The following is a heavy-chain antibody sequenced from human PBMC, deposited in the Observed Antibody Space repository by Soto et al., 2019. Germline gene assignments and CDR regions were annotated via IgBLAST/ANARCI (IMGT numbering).Heavy chain of an antibody. CDR2: ISAYNGNT. V-gene: IGHV1-18*01. Sequence: QVQLVQSGAEVKKPGAPVKVSCKASGYTFASYALSWMRQAPGQGLEWMGWISAYNGNTNSAQKLQGRVTMTTDTSTSTAYMELRSLRSDNTAVYYCARDPPPPDYWCQGSLVTVSS. CDR1: GYTFASYA. CDR3: ARDPPPPDY. J-gene: IGHJ4*02.